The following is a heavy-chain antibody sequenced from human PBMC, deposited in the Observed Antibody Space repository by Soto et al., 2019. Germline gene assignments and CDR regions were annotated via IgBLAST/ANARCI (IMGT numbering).Heavy chain of an antibody. Sequence: QVQLVQSGAEVKKPGASVKVSCKASGYTFTSYDIYWVRQATGQGLEWMGWMNPTSGNTGYAQKFQARVTMTRKTSRSTAYMELSSLRSGDTAVYYGAREYSSGWSKDWGQGTLVTVSS. CDR3: AREYSSGWSKD. CDR2: MNPTSGNT. D-gene: IGHD6-19*01. CDR1: GYTFTSYD. V-gene: IGHV1-8*01. J-gene: IGHJ4*02.